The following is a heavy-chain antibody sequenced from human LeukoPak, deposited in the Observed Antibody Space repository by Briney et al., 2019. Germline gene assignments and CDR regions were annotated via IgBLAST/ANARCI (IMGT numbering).Heavy chain of an antibody. V-gene: IGHV1-2*02. CDR2: INPNSGGT. D-gene: IGHD2-2*01. CDR1: GYTFTGYY. J-gene: IGHJ4*02. Sequence: GASVKVSCKASGYTFTGYYMHWVRQAPGQGLEWMGWINPNSGGTNYAQKFQGRVTITRNTSISTAYMELSSLRSEDTAVYYCARPLFNLSTSDYWGQGPLVTSSS. CDR3: ARPLFNLSTSDY.